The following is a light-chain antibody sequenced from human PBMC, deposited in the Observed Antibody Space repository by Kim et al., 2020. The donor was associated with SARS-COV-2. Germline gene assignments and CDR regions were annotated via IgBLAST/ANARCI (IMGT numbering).Light chain of an antibody. J-gene: IGKJ1*01. CDR2: RAS. CDR1: QTVDRH. V-gene: IGKV1-39*01. CDR3: QQGFSTPQT. Sequence: ASIGDRVTITCRASQTVDRHLNWYQQKPEKAPNLLIFRASTLHNDAPSRFTGSGSGRDYTLTIRGLQPEDFATYYCQQGFSTPQTFGQGTKVDIK.